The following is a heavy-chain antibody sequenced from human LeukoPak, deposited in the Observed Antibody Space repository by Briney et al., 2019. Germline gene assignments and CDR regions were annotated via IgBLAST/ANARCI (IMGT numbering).Heavy chain of an antibody. CDR2: LYHSGST. CDR3: ATLLSDYGAHYFDS. V-gene: IGHV4-38-2*01. D-gene: IGHD4-17*01. J-gene: IGHJ4*02. Sequence: SETLSLTCAVSDSSISSGYFWGWIRQPPGKGLEWIGTLYHSGSTYYNPSLKSRVAISLDTSKTQFSLKLSSVTAADTAVYYCATLLSDYGAHYFDSWGQGVLVTVSS. CDR1: DSSISSGYF.